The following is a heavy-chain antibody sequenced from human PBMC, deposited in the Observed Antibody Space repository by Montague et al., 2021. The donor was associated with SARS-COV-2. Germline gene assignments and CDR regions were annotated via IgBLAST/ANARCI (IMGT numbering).Heavy chain of an antibody. V-gene: IGHV4-39*01. Sequence: SETLSLTCTVSGGSFDSDNFFWGWIRQPPGKRLEWIGIISNGGSTFYNPSLKSRVTISVHTSRNQLSLNVKSVTAADTAVYYCARHRRYDVVTYYPDFWGQGILVTVSS. D-gene: IGHD3-9*01. CDR1: GGSFDSDNFF. CDR3: ARHRRYDVVTYYPDF. J-gene: IGHJ4*02. CDR2: ISNGGST.